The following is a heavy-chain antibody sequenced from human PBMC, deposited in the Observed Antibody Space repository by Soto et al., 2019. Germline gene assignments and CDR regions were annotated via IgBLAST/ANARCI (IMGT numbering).Heavy chain of an antibody. CDR3: AGAQTMFGMITIFDY. J-gene: IGHJ4*02. Sequence: SETLSLTFTVSGGSINSRVHYWSWIRQHPGKGLACIGYIYYRGSTYYNPSLRSRVTISIDTSKNQFSLKLMSVTAAYTDVYYCAGAQTMFGMITIFDYWGQGTLITVSS. CDR1: GGSINSRVHY. V-gene: IGHV4-31*03. CDR2: IYYRGST. D-gene: IGHD3-3*01.